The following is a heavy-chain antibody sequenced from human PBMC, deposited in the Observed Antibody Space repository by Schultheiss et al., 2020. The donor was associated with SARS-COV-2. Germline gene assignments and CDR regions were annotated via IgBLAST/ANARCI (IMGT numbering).Heavy chain of an antibody. CDR3: AKDMGGYSSSWYV. CDR1: GGSISSYY. V-gene: IGHV4-59*12. D-gene: IGHD6-13*01. J-gene: IGHJ4*02. Sequence: SETLSLTCTVSGGSISSYYWSWIRQPPGKGLEWIGYIYYSGSTNYNPSLKSRVTISVDTSKNQFSLKLSSVTAADTAVYYCAKDMGGYSSSWYVWGQGTLVTVSS. CDR2: IYYSGST.